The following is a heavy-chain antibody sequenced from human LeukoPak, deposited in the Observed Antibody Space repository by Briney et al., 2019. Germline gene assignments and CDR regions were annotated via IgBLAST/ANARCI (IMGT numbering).Heavy chain of an antibody. CDR2: INHSGST. Sequence: SETLSLTRAVYGGSFSGYYWSWLRQPPGKGLEWIGEINHSGSTNYNPSLKSRVTISVDTSKNQFSLKLSSVTAADTAVYYCARARLNGPFDYWGQGTLVTVSS. CDR3: ARARLNGPFDY. D-gene: IGHD3-16*01. J-gene: IGHJ4*02. CDR1: GGSFSGYY. V-gene: IGHV4-34*01.